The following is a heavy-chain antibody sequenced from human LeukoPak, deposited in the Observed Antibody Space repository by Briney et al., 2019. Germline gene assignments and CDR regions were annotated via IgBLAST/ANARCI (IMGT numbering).Heavy chain of an antibody. CDR3: ARRITGTTSDSFDY. V-gene: IGHV4-39*01. Sequence: SETLSLTCTVSGDSISSSNYYWGWIRQPPGKGLEWIASIYYSGSTYYNPSLKSRVTISVDMSKNQFSLRLSSVTAADTAVYYCARRITGTTSDSFDYWGQGTQVTVSS. CDR1: GDSISSSNYY. D-gene: IGHD1-20*01. CDR2: IYYSGST. J-gene: IGHJ4*02.